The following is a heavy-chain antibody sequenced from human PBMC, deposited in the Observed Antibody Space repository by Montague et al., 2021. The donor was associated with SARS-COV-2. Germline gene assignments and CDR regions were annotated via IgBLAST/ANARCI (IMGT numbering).Heavy chain of an antibody. CDR2: TYYRSQWYN. D-gene: IGHD2-15*01. CDR3: ARSQHCGGGRCYSLSWFDP. V-gene: IGHV6-1*01. CDR1: GDSVSSNSAA. J-gene: IGHJ5*02. Sequence: CAISGDSVSSNSAAWDWIRQSPSRGLEWLGRTYYRSQWYNDYAVSVGSRIAINPDTSKNHFSLQLDSVTPEDTAVYYCARSQHCGGGRCYSLSWFDPWGQGTLVNGSS.